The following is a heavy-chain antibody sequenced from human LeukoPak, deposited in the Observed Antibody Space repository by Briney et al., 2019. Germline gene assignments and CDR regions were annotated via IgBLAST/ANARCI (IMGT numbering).Heavy chain of an antibody. CDR3: ARGHTYYDILTGYLGPNWFDP. CDR1: GGSISSGSYY. V-gene: IGHV4-61*02. D-gene: IGHD3-9*01. Sequence: SQTLSLTCTVSGGSISSGSYYWSWIRQPAGKGLEWIGRIYRSGSTNYNPSLKSRVTISVDPSKNQFSLKLSSVTAADTAVYYCARGHTYYDILTGYLGPNWFDPWGQGTLVTVSS. CDR2: IYRSGST. J-gene: IGHJ5*02.